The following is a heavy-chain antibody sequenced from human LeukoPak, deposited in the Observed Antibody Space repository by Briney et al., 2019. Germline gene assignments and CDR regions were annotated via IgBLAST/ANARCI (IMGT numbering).Heavy chain of an antibody. J-gene: IGHJ4*02. CDR1: GGSFSGYY. V-gene: IGHV4-34*01. D-gene: IGHD1-14*01. CDR3: ARLTTSAYYFDY. CDR2: INHSGST. Sequence: PSETLSLTCAVYGGSFSGYYWSWIRQPPGKGLEWIGEINHSGSTNYNPSLKSRVTISVDTSKSQFSLRLSSVTAADTAVYYCARLTTSAYYFDYWGQGTLVTVSS.